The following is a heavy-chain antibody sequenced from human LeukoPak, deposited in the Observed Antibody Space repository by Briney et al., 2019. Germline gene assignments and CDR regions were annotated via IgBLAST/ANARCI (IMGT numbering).Heavy chain of an antibody. V-gene: IGHV3-49*04. Sequence: GGSLRLSCSASGFTFGDYSLSWVRQAPGKGLEWVGFIQSTAFGGATEYAPSVKGRFTISRDDSQSIAYLQMNSLKTEDTAMYYCTRDPYGSGSLYWAYWGQGTLVTVSS. CDR1: GFTFGDYS. CDR2: IQSTAFGGAT. CDR3: TRDPYGSGSLYWAY. J-gene: IGHJ1*01. D-gene: IGHD3-10*01.